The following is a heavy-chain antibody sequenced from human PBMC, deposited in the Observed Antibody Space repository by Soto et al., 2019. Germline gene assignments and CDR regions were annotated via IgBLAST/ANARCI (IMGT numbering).Heavy chain of an antibody. CDR3: ARRTATGGSPVAYWYFDL. Sequence: QVQLQESGPRLVKPSETLSLTCTVSGGSISSYYWSWIRQAPGKGLEWIGYIYYSGTTNYNPSLKSRLIISVDTYKNQFSRKLRSVTAADTAVYYCARRTATGGSPVAYWYFDLWGRGTLVTVSS. J-gene: IGHJ2*01. CDR2: IYYSGTT. CDR1: GGSISSYY. D-gene: IGHD3-10*01. V-gene: IGHV4-59*08.